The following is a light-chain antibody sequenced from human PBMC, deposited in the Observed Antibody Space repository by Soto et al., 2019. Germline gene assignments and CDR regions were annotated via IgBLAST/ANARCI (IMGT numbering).Light chain of an antibody. Sequence: LTQSPSFMSLSAVDRVTITCRASQSVSSKLAWYQQKPGQAPRLLIYAASTRATGIPVRFSGSGSGTDFTLTISRLEPEDFAVYYCQHFSNSPSITFGQGTRLEIK. V-gene: IGKV3-20*01. CDR2: AAS. J-gene: IGKJ5*01. CDR3: QHFSNSPSIT. CDR1: QSVSSK.